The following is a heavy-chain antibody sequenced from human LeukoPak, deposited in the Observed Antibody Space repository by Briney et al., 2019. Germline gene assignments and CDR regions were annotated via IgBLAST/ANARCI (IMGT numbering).Heavy chain of an antibody. V-gene: IGHV1-69*13. D-gene: IGHD1-1*01. CDR2: IIPIFGTA. J-gene: IGHJ5*02. CDR1: GGTFGSYA. CDR3: ARDNSGLVMNWDDGGDP. Sequence: SVKVSCKASGGTFGSYAISWVRQAPGQGLEWMGGIIPIFGTANYAQKFQGRVTITADESTSTAYMELSSLRSEDTAVYYCARDNSGLVMNWDDGGDPWGQGTLVTVSS.